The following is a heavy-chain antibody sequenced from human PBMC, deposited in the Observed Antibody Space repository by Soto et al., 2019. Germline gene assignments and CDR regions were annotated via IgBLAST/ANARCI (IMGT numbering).Heavy chain of an antibody. CDR3: AKDTVGSSWYGIDY. J-gene: IGHJ4*02. CDR1: GFTFSNYV. Sequence: GGSLRLSCAVSGFTFSNYVMNWVLQAPGKSLEWVSLMSWNGGSTYYADSVKGRFTMSRDNSKNSLYLQMNSMRTADTALYYCAKDTVGSSWYGIDYWGQGTLVTVSS. V-gene: IGHV3-43*01. CDR2: MSWNGGST. D-gene: IGHD6-13*01.